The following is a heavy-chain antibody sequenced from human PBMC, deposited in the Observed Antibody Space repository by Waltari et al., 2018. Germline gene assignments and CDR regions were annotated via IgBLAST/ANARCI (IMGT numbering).Heavy chain of an antibody. CDR2: ISRKSTYI. D-gene: IGHD3-10*01. Sequence: QLVESGGGLVKPGPSLRLSCAASGSSFRAFHMHWLRRAPGKGLEWGSSISRKSTYIDYADSVRGRFSISRDNAENSLLLQMKNLRGEDTAVYYCARETIFYGSGSYDPWGQGTRVTVSS. CDR1: GSSFRAFH. J-gene: IGHJ5*02. CDR3: ARETIFYGSGSYDP. V-gene: IGHV3-21*01.